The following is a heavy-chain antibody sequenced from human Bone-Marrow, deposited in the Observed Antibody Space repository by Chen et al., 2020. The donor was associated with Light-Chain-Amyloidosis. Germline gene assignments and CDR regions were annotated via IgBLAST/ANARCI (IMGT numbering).Heavy chain of an antibody. J-gene: IGHJ4*02. V-gene: IGHV1-69*14. Sequence: QVQLVQSGAEGKKPGSSVRVSCKTSGGTFDSSAISWVRQAPGQGLEWVGGINPVLGTTNYAQRFQGRVTITADKSTNTIYMVLSSLRSEDTAIYYCARRSGSGGYFESWGQGTLVTVSS. CDR1: GGTFDSSA. CDR2: INPVLGTT. D-gene: IGHD2-15*01. CDR3: ARRSGSGGYFES.